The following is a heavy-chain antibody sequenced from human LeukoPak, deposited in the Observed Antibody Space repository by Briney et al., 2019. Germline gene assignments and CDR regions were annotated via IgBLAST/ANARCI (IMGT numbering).Heavy chain of an antibody. D-gene: IGHD2/OR15-2a*01. J-gene: IGHJ4*02. V-gene: IGHV3-66*04. CDR2: IYSGGST. CDR1: GFTVSSNY. Sequence: GGSLRLSCAASGFTVSSNYMSWVRQAPAKGLEWVSDIYSGGSTYYADSVKGRFTISRDNSKNTLYLQMNSLRAEDTAVYYCARRVYGIFDYWGQGTLVTVSS. CDR3: ARRVYGIFDY.